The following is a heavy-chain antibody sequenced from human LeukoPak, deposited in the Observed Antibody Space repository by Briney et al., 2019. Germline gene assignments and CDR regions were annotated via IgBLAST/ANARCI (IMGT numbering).Heavy chain of an antibody. Sequence: SETLSLTCTVPGGSISPYYWSWIRQSPGKGLEWIGDVYHSGSTNYNPSLKSRVTISIDTSENQFSLKLTSVTAADTAVYYCARVTPSFAHNWFDPWGQGTLVTVSS. D-gene: IGHD2-21*02. CDR2: VYHSGST. CDR3: ARVTPSFAHNWFDP. J-gene: IGHJ5*02. V-gene: IGHV4-59*08. CDR1: GGSISPYY.